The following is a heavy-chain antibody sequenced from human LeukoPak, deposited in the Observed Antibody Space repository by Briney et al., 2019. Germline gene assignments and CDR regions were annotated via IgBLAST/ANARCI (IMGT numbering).Heavy chain of an antibody. V-gene: IGHV3-30*02. CDR2: IRYDGSNK. D-gene: IGHD4-17*01. Sequence: PGGSLRLSCAASGFTFSSYGMHWVRQAPGKGLEWVAFIRYDGSNKYYADSVKGRFTISRDNSKNTLYLQMNSLRAEDTAVYYCAKDKRTTAPAFDYYYYMDVWGKGTTVTISS. J-gene: IGHJ6*03. CDR1: GFTFSSYG. CDR3: AKDKRTTAPAFDYYYYMDV.